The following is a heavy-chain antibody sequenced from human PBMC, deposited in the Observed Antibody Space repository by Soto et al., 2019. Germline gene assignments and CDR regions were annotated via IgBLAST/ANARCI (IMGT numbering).Heavy chain of an antibody. D-gene: IGHD3-22*01. V-gene: IGHV4-30-4*01. Sequence: QVQLQESGPGLVKPSQTLSLTCTVSGGSISSGDYYWSWIRQPPGKGLEWIGYIYYSGNTYYNPHRKCRVTISVDTSKNQFPLQLSSVTAADTAVYYCARHQYDSSGYYPYGMDVWGQGTTVTVSS. J-gene: IGHJ6*02. CDR3: ARHQYDSSGYYPYGMDV. CDR1: GGSISSGDYY. CDR2: IYYSGNT.